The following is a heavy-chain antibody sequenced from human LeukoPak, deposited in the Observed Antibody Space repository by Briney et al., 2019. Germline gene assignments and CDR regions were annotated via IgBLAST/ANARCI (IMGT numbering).Heavy chain of an antibody. Sequence: GGSLRLSCAASGFTFSSYSMNRVRQAPGKGLEWVSSISSSSSYIYYADSVKGRFTISRDNAKNSLYLQMNSLRAEDTAVYYCARSQTEHYDFWSGSGALNWFDPWGQGTLVTVSS. J-gene: IGHJ5*02. D-gene: IGHD3-3*01. V-gene: IGHV3-21*01. CDR2: ISSSSSYI. CDR3: ARSQTEHYDFWSGSGALNWFDP. CDR1: GFTFSSYS.